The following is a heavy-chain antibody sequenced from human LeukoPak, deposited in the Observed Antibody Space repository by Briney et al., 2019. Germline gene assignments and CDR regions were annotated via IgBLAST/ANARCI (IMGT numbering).Heavy chain of an antibody. Sequence: SETLSLTCTVSRGSISGSIRSYYWSWLRQPPGKGLEWIGYISSSGSVNDNPSLRSRVTISVDTSKNQFSLNLTSVTAADTAVFYCARSVSAYAGRGWFDPWGQGTLVTVSS. D-gene: IGHD5-12*01. CDR3: ARSVSAYAGRGWFDP. CDR2: ISSSGSV. V-gene: IGHV4-61*01. J-gene: IGHJ5*02. CDR1: RGSISGSIRSYY.